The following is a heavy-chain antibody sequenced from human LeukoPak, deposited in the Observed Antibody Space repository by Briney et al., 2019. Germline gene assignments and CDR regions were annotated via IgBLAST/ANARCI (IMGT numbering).Heavy chain of an antibody. CDR1: GFTFSSYA. V-gene: IGHV3-23*01. D-gene: IGHD4-17*01. CDR2: ISGSGGST. CDR3: AKSVSYGDYVADY. J-gene: IGHJ4*02. Sequence: GGSLRLSCAASGFTFSSYAMSWVRQAPGKGLEWVSAISGSGGSTYYADSVKGRFTISRDNSKNTLYLQMTSLRAEDTAVYYCAKSVSYGDYVADYWGQGTLVSVSS.